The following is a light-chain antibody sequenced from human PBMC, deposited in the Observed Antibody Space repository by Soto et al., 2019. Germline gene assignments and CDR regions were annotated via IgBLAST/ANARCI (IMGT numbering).Light chain of an antibody. CDR1: QSVGSK. CDR3: QQRSNWPRIT. Sequence: EIVMTQSPPTLSVSPGERATLSCRASQSVGSKLAWYQQRPGQAPRLLIYDASNRATGIPARLSGSGSGTEFSLTISSLEPEDFAVYYCQQRSNWPRITFGQGTRLEIK. V-gene: IGKV3-11*01. J-gene: IGKJ5*01. CDR2: DAS.